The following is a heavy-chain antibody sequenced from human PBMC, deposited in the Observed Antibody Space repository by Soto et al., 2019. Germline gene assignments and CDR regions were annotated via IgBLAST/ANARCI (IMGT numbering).Heavy chain of an antibody. Sequence: SETLSLTCTVSGGSVSSGDYYSSWIRQPPGKGLEWIGYIYYSGSTNYNPSLKSRVSISLDTSKNQFSLRLTPVTAADTAVYYCARIPVDTYMINWFDPWGQGTLVTVSS. V-gene: IGHV4-61*08. CDR2: IYYSGST. CDR1: GGSVSSGDYY. CDR3: ARIPVDTYMINWFDP. J-gene: IGHJ5*02. D-gene: IGHD5-18*01.